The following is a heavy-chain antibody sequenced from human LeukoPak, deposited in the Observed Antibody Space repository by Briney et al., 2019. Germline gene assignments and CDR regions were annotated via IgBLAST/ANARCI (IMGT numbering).Heavy chain of an antibody. CDR2: IYYLGST. CDR1: GGSISSYY. V-gene: IGHV4-59*01. Sequence: SETLSLTCTVSGGSISSYYWSWIRQPPGKGLEWVGHIYYLGSTNYNPSLKSRVTISIDTSKNYFSLKLNSVIAADTAVYYCARDRPGSYWYFDLWGRCTLVTVSS. J-gene: IGHJ2*01. CDR3: ARDRPGSYWYFDL. D-gene: IGHD3-10*01.